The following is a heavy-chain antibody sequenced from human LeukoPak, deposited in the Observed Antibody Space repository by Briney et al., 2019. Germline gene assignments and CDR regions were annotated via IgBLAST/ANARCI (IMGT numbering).Heavy chain of an antibody. CDR2: MSYDGTKK. V-gene: IGHV3-30*04. CDR1: GFTFSNYA. CDR3: ARGGALRYFDWFDY. Sequence: PGKSLRLSCTASGFTFSNYAMHWVRQAPGKGLEWVAVMSYDGTKKYYADSVKGRFTISRDNSKNTLYLQMNSLRAEDTAVYYCARGGALRYFDWFDYWGQGTLVTVSS. J-gene: IGHJ4*02. D-gene: IGHD3-9*01.